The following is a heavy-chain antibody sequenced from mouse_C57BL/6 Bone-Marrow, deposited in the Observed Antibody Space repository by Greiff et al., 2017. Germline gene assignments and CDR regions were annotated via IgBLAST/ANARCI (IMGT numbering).Heavy chain of an antibody. CDR2: ISYSGST. CDR1: GYSITSCYD. J-gene: IGHJ3*01. CDR3: ARDDVGFAY. V-gene: IGHV3-1*01. Sequence: VQLKESGPGMVKPSQSLSLTCTVTGYSITSCYDWHWIRHFPGNKLEWMGYISYSGSTNYNPTLKSRISITHDTSKNHFFLKLNSVTTEDTATYYCARDDVGFAYWGQGTLVTVSA.